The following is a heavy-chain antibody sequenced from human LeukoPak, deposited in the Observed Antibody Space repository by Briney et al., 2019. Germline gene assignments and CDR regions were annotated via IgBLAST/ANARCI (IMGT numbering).Heavy chain of an antibody. CDR3: ARVNRVRVPGGAGYYYYMEV. CDR1: GGSISSDY. V-gene: IGHV4-59*01. D-gene: IGHD2-8*02. CDR2: IYYSGST. Sequence: SETLSFTCTVSGGSISSDYWSWIRKPPGRGLEWIGYIYYSGSTNYNPSLESRVTISVDTSKNQFSLKLSSVTAADTAVYYCARVNRVRVPGGAGYYYYMEVWGKGTTVTVSS. J-gene: IGHJ6*03.